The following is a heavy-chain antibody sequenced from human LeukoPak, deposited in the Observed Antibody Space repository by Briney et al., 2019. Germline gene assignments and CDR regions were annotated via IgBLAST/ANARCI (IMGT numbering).Heavy chain of an antibody. J-gene: IGHJ4*02. CDR1: GFTFSSYG. Sequence: PTGGSLRLSCAASGFTFSSYGMSWVRQAPGKGLEWVSATSSSDAGTYYADSVRGRFTISRDNSKNTLYLQMNSLRVDDAAVYYCARAPVTSCRGAYCYPFDYWGQGTLVTVSS. D-gene: IGHD2-21*01. V-gene: IGHV3-23*01. CDR2: TSSSDAGT. CDR3: ARAPVTSCRGAYCYPFDY.